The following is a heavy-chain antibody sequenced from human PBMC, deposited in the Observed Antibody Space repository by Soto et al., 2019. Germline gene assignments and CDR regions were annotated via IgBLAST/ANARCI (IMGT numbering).Heavy chain of an antibody. J-gene: IGHJ5*02. V-gene: IGHV1-18*04. D-gene: IGHD3-3*01. CDR1: GYTFTSYG. CDR3: ARDRGQEGYYDFWSGYQDWFGP. Sequence: ASVKVSCKASGYTFTSYGISWVRQAPGQGLEWMRWISAYNGNTNYAQKLQGRVTMTTDTSTSTAYMELRSLRSDDTAVYYCARDRGQEGYYDFWSGYQDWFGPWGQGTLVTVSS. CDR2: ISAYNGNT.